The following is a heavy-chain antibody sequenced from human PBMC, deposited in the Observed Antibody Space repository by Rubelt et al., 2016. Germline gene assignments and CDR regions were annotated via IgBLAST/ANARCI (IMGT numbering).Heavy chain of an antibody. Sequence: VKLVESGGGLVKPGGSLRLSCAASGFTFSTYSMNWVRQAPGKGLEWVAVTSYDGSNKYYGDSVKGRFTTSSDNSKNTLYLQMNSLGVEDTAVYYCAKDFGYCSGGTCYGGDYWGQGILVTVSS. J-gene: IGHJ4*02. CDR3: AKDFGYCSGGTCYGGDY. CDR1: GFTFSTYS. V-gene: IGHV3-30*18. CDR2: TSYDGSNK. D-gene: IGHD2-15*01.